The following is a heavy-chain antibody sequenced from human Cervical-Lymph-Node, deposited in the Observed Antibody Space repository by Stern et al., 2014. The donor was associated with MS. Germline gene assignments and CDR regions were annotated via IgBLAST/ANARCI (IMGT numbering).Heavy chain of an antibody. D-gene: IGHD3-10*01. Sequence: VQLVESGGGLVKPGGSLRLSCAVSGFNFPDYYMTWIRQAPGRGLEWLSYISSSGDLIHYADSVRGRFTISRDKDTHSLSLQMNSLRAEDTAVYYCARGLGSYDDSWGQGTLVTVSS. CDR3: ARGLGSYDDS. CDR1: GFNFPDYY. CDR2: ISSSGDLI. J-gene: IGHJ5*01. V-gene: IGHV3-11*01.